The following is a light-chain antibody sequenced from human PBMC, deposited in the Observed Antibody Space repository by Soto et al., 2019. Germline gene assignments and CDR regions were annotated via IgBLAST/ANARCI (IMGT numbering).Light chain of an antibody. J-gene: IGKJ1*01. CDR2: DAS. V-gene: IGKV1-5*01. CDR1: QSISSW. CDR3: QQYDSFSWT. Sequence: DIQMTQSPSTLSASVGARLTITCRASQSISSWLAWYQQKPGKAPNLLIYDASSLESGVPTRFSGSGYGTEFNLTISSLQTDDFATYYCQQYDSFSWTFGQGTKVDIK.